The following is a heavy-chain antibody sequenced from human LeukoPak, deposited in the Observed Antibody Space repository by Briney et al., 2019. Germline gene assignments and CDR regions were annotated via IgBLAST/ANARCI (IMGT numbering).Heavy chain of an antibody. V-gene: IGHV3-30*02. J-gene: IGHJ6*03. CDR1: GFTFSSYG. Sequence: GGSLRLSCAASGFTFSSYGMHWVRQAPGKGLEWVAFIRYDGSNKYYADSVKGQFTISRDNSKNTLYLQMNSLRAEDTAVYYCAKDFYCSRGSCSRGGGQRVYWYSYYYYYMDVWGKGTTVTISS. D-gene: IGHD2-15*01. CDR3: AKDFYCSRGSCSRGGGQRVYWYSYYYYYMDV. CDR2: IRYDGSNK.